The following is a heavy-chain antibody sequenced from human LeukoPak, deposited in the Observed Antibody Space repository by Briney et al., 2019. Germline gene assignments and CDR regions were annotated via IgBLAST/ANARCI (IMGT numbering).Heavy chain of an antibody. CDR2: ISSSNSYI. D-gene: IGHD6-13*01. CDR1: GFTFNNAW. J-gene: IGHJ4*02. CDR3: AREELADY. V-gene: IGHV3-21*01. Sequence: GGSLRLSCAAYGFTFNNAWMSWVRQAPGKGLEWVSSISSSNSYIYYADSVKGRFTISRDNAKNSLYLQMNSPRAEDTAVYYCAREELADYWGQGTLVTVSS.